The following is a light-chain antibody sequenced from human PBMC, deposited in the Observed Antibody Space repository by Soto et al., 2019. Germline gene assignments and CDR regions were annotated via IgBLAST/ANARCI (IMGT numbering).Light chain of an antibody. Sequence: QSALTQPASVSGSPGQAITISCTGTSSDVGGYPYVSWYQQHPGKAPKLMIYDVSNRPSGVSNRFSGSKSGNTASLTISGLQAEDEADYYCSSYTSSSTLYVFGTGTKLPVL. CDR1: SSDVGGYPY. CDR3: SSYTSSSTLYV. V-gene: IGLV2-14*01. J-gene: IGLJ1*01. CDR2: DVS.